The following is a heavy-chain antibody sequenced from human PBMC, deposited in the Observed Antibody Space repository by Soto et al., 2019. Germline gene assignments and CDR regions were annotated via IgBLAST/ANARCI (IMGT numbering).Heavy chain of an antibody. J-gene: IGHJ4*02. V-gene: IGHV3-33*01. CDR1: GFTFSSYG. D-gene: IGHD6-6*01. Sequence: GGSLRLSCAASGFTFSSYGMHWVRQAPGKGLEWVAVIWYDGSNKYYADSVKGRFTISRDNSKNTLYLQMNSLRAEDTAVYYCARDPGAPRLFDYWGQGTLVTVSS. CDR2: IWYDGSNK. CDR3: ARDPGAPRLFDY.